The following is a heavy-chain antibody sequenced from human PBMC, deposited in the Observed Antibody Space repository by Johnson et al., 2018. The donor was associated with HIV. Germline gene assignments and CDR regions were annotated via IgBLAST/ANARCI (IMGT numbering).Heavy chain of an antibody. V-gene: IGHV3-20*04. J-gene: IGHJ3*02. Sequence: MLLVESGGGVVQPGRSLRLSCAASGFTFDDYGMSWVRQAPGKGLEWVSGINWNGGSKGYGDSVKGRFTISRDNAKNSLYMQMNSLRAEDTALYYCARGVGGAGDDAFDIWGQGTMVTVSS. D-gene: IGHD6-19*01. CDR3: ARGVGGAGDDAFDI. CDR2: INWNGGSK. CDR1: GFTFDDYG.